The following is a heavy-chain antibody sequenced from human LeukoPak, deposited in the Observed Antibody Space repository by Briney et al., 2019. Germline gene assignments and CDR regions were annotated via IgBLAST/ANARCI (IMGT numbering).Heavy chain of an antibody. CDR1: GGSISSGVYY. V-gene: IGHV4-31*03. Sequence: SETLSLTCTVSGGSISSGVYYWSWIRQHPGKGLEWIGYIYYSGSTYSNPSLKSRLTMSVDISKNQFSLKLSSVTAADTAVYYCARGVKGLRGAFDIWGQGTTVTVSS. CDR3: ARGVKGLRGAFDI. J-gene: IGHJ3*02. D-gene: IGHD3-10*01. CDR2: IYYSGST.